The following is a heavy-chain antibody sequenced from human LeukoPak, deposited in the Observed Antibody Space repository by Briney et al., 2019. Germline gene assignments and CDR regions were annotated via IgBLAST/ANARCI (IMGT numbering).Heavy chain of an antibody. Sequence: PSETLSLTCTVSGGSVSSYYWSWMRQSPGRGLEWIGYVYYSGSTNYNPALKSRVTISLGTSENQFSLKLSSVTAADTAVYYCAREANSPTARYWYFDLWGRGTQVTVSS. CDR3: AREANSPTARYWYFDL. V-gene: IGHV4-59*02. CDR1: GGSVSSYY. D-gene: IGHD2-21*01. J-gene: IGHJ2*01. CDR2: VYYSGST.